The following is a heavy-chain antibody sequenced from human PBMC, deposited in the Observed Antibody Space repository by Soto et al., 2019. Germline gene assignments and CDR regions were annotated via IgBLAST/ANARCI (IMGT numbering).Heavy chain of an antibody. CDR2: ISDDRSNK. V-gene: IGHV3-30-3*01. CDR1: GFTFSSNA. J-gene: IGHJ6*02. D-gene: IGHD5-18*01. CDR3: ARDPPSGGYSYGAYYGLDV. Sequence: QVQLVESGGGVVQPGRSLRLSCAASGFTFSSNAMHWVRQAPGKGLEWVAVISDDRSNKYYTDSVKGRFTISRDNSKNTLYLQMNSLRAEDTAVYYCARDPPSGGYSYGAYYGLDVWGQGTMVTVSS.